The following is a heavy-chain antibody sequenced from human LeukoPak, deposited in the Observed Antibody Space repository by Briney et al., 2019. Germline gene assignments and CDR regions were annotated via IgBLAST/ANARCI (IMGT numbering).Heavy chain of an antibody. CDR3: ARSPPLSGSYLGDAFDI. CDR2: ISSSGSTI. D-gene: IGHD1-26*01. J-gene: IGHJ3*02. CDR1: GFTFRRYG. V-gene: IGHV3-48*04. Sequence: PGGTLRLSCAASGFTFRRYGMNWVRQAPGKGLEWVSYISSSGSTIYYADSVKGRFTISRDNAKNSLYLQMNSLRAEDTAVYYCARSPPLSGSYLGDAFDIWGQGTMVTVSS.